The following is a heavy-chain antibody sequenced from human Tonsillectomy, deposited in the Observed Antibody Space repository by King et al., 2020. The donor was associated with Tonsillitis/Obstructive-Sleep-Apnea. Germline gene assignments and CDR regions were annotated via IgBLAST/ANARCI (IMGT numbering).Heavy chain of an antibody. CDR3: ARGHTAMWYFDY. V-gene: IGHV4-34*01. D-gene: IGHD5-18*01. CDR1: GGSVIGYY. J-gene: IGHJ4*02. Sequence: VQLQQWGAGLLKTSETLSRNCAVYGGSVIGYYWSWNRQSLGIVLDWMGEFKYCGSTNYNPSLKSRVTISVDTSKNQCALKLCSVTAADTAVYYCARGHTAMWYFDYWGQGTLVTVSS. CDR2: FKYCGST.